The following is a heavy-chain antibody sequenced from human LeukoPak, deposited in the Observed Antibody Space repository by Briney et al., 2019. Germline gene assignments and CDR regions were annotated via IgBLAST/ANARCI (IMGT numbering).Heavy chain of an antibody. Sequence: ASVKVSCKASGYTFTCYYMHWVRQAPGQGLEWMGWITPNTGDTIYAQRFQGRATMTRDTSISAAYIELSSLRADDTAIYCGASDLVGGIWSAGFWGQGTLVTVSS. CDR3: ASDLVGGIWSAGF. V-gene: IGHV1-2*02. CDR2: ITPNTGDT. J-gene: IGHJ4*02. D-gene: IGHD3-3*01. CDR1: GYTFTCYY.